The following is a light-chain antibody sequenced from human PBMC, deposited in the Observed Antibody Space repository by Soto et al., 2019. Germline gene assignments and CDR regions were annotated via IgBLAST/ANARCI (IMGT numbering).Light chain of an antibody. J-gene: IGLJ2*01. V-gene: IGLV1-47*01. Sequence: QPVLTQPPSASGTPGQRVTISCSGSSSNIGSNYVYWYQQRPGTAPKLLIYRNNQRPSGVPDRFSGSKSGTSASLAISGLRSEDEADYYWAAWDDSLIAVVFGGGTKVTVL. CDR2: RNN. CDR3: AAWDDSLIAVV. CDR1: SSNIGSNY.